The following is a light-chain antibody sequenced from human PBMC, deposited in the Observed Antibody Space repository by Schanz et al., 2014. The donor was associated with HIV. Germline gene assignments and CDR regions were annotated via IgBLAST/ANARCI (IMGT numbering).Light chain of an antibody. CDR2: GAS. CDR1: QSVSSNF. J-gene: IGKJ1*01. Sequence: EIVLTQSPGTLSLSLGERATLSCRASQSVSSNFLAWYQQKPNQAPRLLMYGASNRATGIPDRFSGSESGTDFTLTISRVEPEDYAVYYCQQYGSSPPWTFGQGTKVEIK. V-gene: IGKV3-20*01. CDR3: QQYGSSPPWT.